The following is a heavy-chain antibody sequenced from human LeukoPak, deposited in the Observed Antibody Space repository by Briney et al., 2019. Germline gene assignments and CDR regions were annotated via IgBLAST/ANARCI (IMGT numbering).Heavy chain of an antibody. CDR2: INHSGST. CDR3: ARGRRRDGYNLRGAFDI. J-gene: IGHJ3*02. V-gene: IGHV4-34*01. CDR1: GGSISSYY. Sequence: SETLSLTCTVSGGSISSYYWSWIRQPPGKGLEWIGEINHSGSTNYNPSLKSRVTISVDTSKNQFSLKLSSVTAADTAVYYCARGRRRDGYNLRGAFDIWGQGTMVTVSS. D-gene: IGHD5-24*01.